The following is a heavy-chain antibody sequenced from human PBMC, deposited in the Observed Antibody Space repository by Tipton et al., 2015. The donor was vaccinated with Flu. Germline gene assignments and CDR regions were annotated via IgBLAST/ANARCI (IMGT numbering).Heavy chain of an antibody. CDR2: IRSIVYGGTT. CDR3: TRARTEMRDGYNYYFDY. Sequence: SLRLSCEGYGFTFGDYAMSWVRQAPGKGLEWVGFIRSIVYGGTTEYAASVQGRFTISRDDSKNTAYLQMISLKTEDTAVYFCTRARTEMRDGYNYYFDYWGQGTLVTVSS. J-gene: IGHJ4*02. D-gene: IGHD5-24*01. V-gene: IGHV3-49*04. CDR1: GFTFGDYA.